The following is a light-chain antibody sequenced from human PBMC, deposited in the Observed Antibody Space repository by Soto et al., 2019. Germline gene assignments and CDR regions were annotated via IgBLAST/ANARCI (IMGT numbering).Light chain of an antibody. CDR2: EGT. Sequence: QSVLTQPASVSGSPGQSFTISCTGGSSDVGTYLLVSWYQHHPGKAPKLMIYEGTKRPSGVSNRYSGSKSGNSASLTISGLQADDEADYYCCSLTTSHTYVFGSGTKLTVL. CDR1: SSDVGTYLL. CDR3: CSLTTSHTYV. J-gene: IGLJ1*01. V-gene: IGLV2-14*02.